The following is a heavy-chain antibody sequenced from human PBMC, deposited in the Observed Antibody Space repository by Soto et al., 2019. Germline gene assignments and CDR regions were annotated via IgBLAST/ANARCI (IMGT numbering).Heavy chain of an antibody. Sequence: QLHLVQSGAVVKKPGASVTVSCSASGYPVTAYYMHWVRQAPGRGLEWMGGINPATGAAKYTQTFRCRVTMTRDTSTSTVFMELSGLTSEDPAVFYCARGGGVGVAGSAAFDMWGQGTLVTVSS. CDR2: INPATGAA. CDR1: GYPVTAYY. J-gene: IGHJ3*02. D-gene: IGHD3-3*01. CDR3: ARGGGVGVAGSAAFDM. V-gene: IGHV1-2*02.